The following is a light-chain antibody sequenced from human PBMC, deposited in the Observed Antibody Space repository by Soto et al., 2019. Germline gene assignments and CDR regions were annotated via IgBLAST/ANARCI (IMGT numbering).Light chain of an antibody. CDR1: QTVSNN. V-gene: IGKV3-15*01. Sequence: EIVMTQSPATLSVSPGEKATLSCRASQTVSNNLAWYQQKPGQAPRLLIHFASTRATGIPARFSGSGSGTEFTLTISSLQSEDFAVYYCQQYNKWPLTFGGGTKVE. J-gene: IGKJ4*01. CDR2: FAS. CDR3: QQYNKWPLT.